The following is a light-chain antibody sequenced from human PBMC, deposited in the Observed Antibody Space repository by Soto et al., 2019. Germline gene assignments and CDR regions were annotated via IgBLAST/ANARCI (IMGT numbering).Light chain of an antibody. CDR1: QTVGNH. CDR2: GAS. CDR3: QQYCSSPRST. V-gene: IGKV3-15*01. Sequence: SPATLFVSQGEIATLSCHPSQTVGNHVAWYQHKPGQAPRLLFYGASTRATGTPAGFSGSGSGTEFTLTISSLQSGDFAVYYCQQYCSSPRSTFGQGTRLEIK. J-gene: IGKJ5*01.